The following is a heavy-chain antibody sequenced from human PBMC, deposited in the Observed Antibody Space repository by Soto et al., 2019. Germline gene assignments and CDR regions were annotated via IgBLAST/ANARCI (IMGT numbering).Heavy chain of an antibody. J-gene: IGHJ6*02. D-gene: IGHD6-13*01. CDR1: GAPFSGQA. CDR3: AMSIGTYFYYVIDV. V-gene: IGHV1-69*01. CDR2: ISAIFGST. Sequence: QVQVVQSGAEVKKPGSSVRVSCKTSGAPFSGQAITWVRQAPGQGLEWMGGISAIFGSTTYAQKFQVRLATTADESTNTASRVLSRLRSEDVASYFWAMSIGTYFYYVIDVWGRGTTVTVSS.